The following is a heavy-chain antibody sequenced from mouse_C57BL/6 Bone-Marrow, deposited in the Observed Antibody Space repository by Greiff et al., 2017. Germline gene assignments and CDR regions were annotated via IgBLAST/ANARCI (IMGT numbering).Heavy chain of an antibody. CDR3: TPLITTVVAPDWYFDV. D-gene: IGHD1-1*01. Sequence: EVKLLESGGGLVQPGGSMKLSCAASGFTFSDAWMDWVRQSPEKGLEWVAEIRNKANNHATYYAESVKGRFTISRDDSKSSVYLQMNSLRAEDTGIYYCTPLITTVVAPDWYFDVWGTGTTVTVSS. V-gene: IGHV6-6*01. CDR2: IRNKANNHAT. CDR1: GFTFSDAW. J-gene: IGHJ1*03.